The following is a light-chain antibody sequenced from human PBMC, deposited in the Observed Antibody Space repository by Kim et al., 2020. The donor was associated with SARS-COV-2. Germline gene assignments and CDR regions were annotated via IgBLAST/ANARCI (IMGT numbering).Light chain of an antibody. V-gene: IGKV3-15*01. J-gene: IGKJ1*01. Sequence: VSPGASSTTSCWAPRNINTLLAWYQRKPGQAPRLVIFAASNRATAFPARFSGSGSGTDFTLTIDSLQSEDVAVYYCQQYHTWPLTFGRGTKVDIK. CDR3: QQYHTWPLT. CDR2: AAS. CDR1: RNINTL.